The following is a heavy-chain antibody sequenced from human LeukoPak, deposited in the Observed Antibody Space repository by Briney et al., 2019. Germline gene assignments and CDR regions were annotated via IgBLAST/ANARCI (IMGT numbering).Heavy chain of an antibody. CDR2: ISYDGSNK. Sequence: GGSLRLSCAASGFTFSSYGMHWVRHAPGKGLEWVAVISYDGSNKYYADSVKGRFTISRDNSKNTLYLQMNSLRAEDTAVYYCAKDGSNSSGWYGYWGQGTLVTVSS. J-gene: IGHJ4*02. D-gene: IGHD6-19*01. V-gene: IGHV3-30*18. CDR3: AKDGSNSSGWYGY. CDR1: GFTFSSYG.